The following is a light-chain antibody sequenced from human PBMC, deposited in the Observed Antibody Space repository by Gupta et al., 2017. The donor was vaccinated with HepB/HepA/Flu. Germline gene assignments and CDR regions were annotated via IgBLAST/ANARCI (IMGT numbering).Light chain of an antibody. CDR3: SAWDDTVNGPV. CDR1: NSNIGVST. J-gene: IGLJ2*01. CDR2: NTY. V-gene: IGLV1-44*01. Sequence: QSVLTQPPSASGTPGQRVTISSSGGNSNIGVSTVNWYQQLPGTAPKLLIYNTYQRPSGVPDRFSGAKSDTSASLAISGLQSEDEADYYCSAWDDTVNGPVFGGGTKLTVL.